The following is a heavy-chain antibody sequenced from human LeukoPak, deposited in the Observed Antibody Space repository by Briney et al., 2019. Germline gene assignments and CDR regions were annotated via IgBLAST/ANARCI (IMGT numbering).Heavy chain of an antibody. CDR2: TYYRSKWYN. V-gene: IGHV6-1*01. J-gene: IGHJ5*02. CDR3: ARDRGILKNWFDP. CDR1: GYSVSSNSAA. D-gene: IGHD3-10*01. Sequence: SQTLSLTCAISGYSVSSNSAAWNWIRQSPSRGLEWLRRTYYRSKWYNDYAAAVKSRITINPDTSENQFSLQLNSVTPEDTDVYYCARDRGILKNWFDPWGQGTLVTVSS.